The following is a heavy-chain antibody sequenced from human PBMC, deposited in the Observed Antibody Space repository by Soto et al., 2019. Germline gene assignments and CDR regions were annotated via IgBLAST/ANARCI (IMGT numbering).Heavy chain of an antibody. CDR1: GFTFSSYG. V-gene: IGHV3-30*18. J-gene: IGHJ4*02. D-gene: IGHD3-9*01. CDR3: AKSGPRYFDWLSPFDY. CDR2: ISYDGSNK. Sequence: GGSLRLSCAASGFTFSSYGMHWVRQAPGKGLEWVAVISYDGSNKYYSDSVKGRFTISRDNSKNTRYLQMTSLRAEDTAMYYCAKSGPRYFDWLSPFDYWGQGTLVTVSS.